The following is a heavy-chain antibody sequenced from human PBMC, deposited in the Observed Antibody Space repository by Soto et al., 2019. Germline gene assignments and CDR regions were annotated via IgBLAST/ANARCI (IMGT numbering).Heavy chain of an antibody. D-gene: IGHD6-19*01. CDR2: LSGSGTST. J-gene: IGHJ4*02. Sequence: XGCLRLSRPASRFTFVNYYMNWVRQAPGKGLEWVSGLSGSGTSTYYADSVKGRFTISRDNSRDTLFLQMNSLTADDTAVYYCAKATTNGGWFNPFDAWGQGALVTVSS. CDR3: AKATTNGGWFNPFDA. V-gene: IGHV3-23*01. CDR1: RFTFVNYY.